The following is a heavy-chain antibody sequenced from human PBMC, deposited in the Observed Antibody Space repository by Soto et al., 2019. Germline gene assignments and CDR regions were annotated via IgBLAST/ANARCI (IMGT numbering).Heavy chain of an antibody. CDR1: GFTVSSNY. Sequence: EVQLVETGGGLIQPGGSLRLSCAASGFTVSSNYMSWVRQAPGKGLEWVSVIYSGGSTYYADSVKGRFTISRDNSKNTLYLQMNSLRAEDTAVYDCAREGRTGRYGMDVWGQGTTVTVSS. V-gene: IGHV3-53*02. CDR3: AREGRTGRYGMDV. CDR2: IYSGGST. J-gene: IGHJ6*02. D-gene: IGHD2-15*01.